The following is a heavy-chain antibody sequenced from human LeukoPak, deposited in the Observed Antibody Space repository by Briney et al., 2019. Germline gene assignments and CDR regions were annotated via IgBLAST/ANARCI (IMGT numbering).Heavy chain of an antibody. J-gene: IGHJ4*02. V-gene: IGHV1-8*01. CDR1: GYTFTSYD. CDR2: MNPNSDNT. D-gene: IGHD3-10*01. CDR3: ARGRVTMVRGVIMYYFDY. Sequence: ASVKVSCKASGYTFTSYDINWVRQAAGQGLEWMGWMNPNSDNTCYAQKFQGRVTMTRNTSISTAYMELSSLRSEDTAVYYCARGRVTMVRGVIMYYFDYWGQGTLVTVSS.